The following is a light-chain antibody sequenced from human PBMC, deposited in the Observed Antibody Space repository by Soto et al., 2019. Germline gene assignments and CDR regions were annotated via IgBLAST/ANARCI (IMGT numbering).Light chain of an antibody. Sequence: EIQLTQSPSSLSASVGERVTITCQASQNIDRYLNWYQQKPGKAPKLLIFAASSLQRGLPARFSGSGSGTDFTPTISSLQPDYSGSYYYQQSNSRVFTFGPGTKVDFK. CDR3: QQSNSRVFT. V-gene: IGKV1-39*01. CDR2: AAS. CDR1: QNIDRY. J-gene: IGKJ3*01.